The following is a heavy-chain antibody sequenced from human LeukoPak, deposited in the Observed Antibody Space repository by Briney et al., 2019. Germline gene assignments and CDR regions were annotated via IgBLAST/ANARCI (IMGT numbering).Heavy chain of an antibody. V-gene: IGHV1-18*01. CDR3: ARDPGQYYDILTGYYPPYYFDY. J-gene: IGHJ4*02. CDR2: ISTYNGDT. D-gene: IGHD3-9*01. Sequence: ASVKVSCKASGYTLTSYGISWVRQAPGQGLEWMGWISTYNGDTDYAQKLQGRVTMTTDTSTSTAYMELRSLRSDDTAVYYCARDPGQYYDILTGYYPPYYFDYWGQGTLVTVSS. CDR1: GYTLTSYG.